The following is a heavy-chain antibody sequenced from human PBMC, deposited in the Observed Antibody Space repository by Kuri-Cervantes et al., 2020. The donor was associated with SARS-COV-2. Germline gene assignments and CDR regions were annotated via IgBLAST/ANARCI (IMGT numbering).Heavy chain of an antibody. D-gene: IGHD1-26*01. CDR1: GYTFTSYD. J-gene: IGHJ3*02. V-gene: IGHV1-8*02. CDR2: MNPNSGNT. CDR3: AKDRSGSYYFFDAFDI. Sequence: ASVKVSCKASGYTFTSYDINWVRQATGQGLEWMGWMNPNSGNTGYAQKFQGRVTMTRNTSISTAYMELSSLRSEDTAVYYCAKDRSGSYYFFDAFDIWGQGTMVTVSS.